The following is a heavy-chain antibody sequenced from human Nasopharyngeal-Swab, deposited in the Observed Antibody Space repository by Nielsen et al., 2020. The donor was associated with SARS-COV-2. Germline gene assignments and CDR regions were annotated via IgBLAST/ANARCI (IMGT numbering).Heavy chain of an antibody. V-gene: IGHV3-21*01. CDR3: ARDGLDYDFWSAYFMDV. J-gene: IGHJ6*02. Sequence: GESLKISCAASGFTFNNYNFNWVRQAPGKGLEWVSYISSSSSYIYYADSVKGRYTISRDNAKNSLYLQMNSLRAEDTAGYYCARDGLDYDFWSAYFMDVWGQGTTVTVSS. D-gene: IGHD3-3*01. CDR1: GFTFNNYN. CDR2: ISSSSSYI.